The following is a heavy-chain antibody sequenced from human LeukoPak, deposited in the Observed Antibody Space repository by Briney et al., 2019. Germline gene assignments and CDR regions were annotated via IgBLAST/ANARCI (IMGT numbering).Heavy chain of an antibody. CDR1: GFTFGSYA. CDR2: ISFDGRNK. V-gene: IGHV3-30*14. CDR3: ASRDPLRYFDY. J-gene: IGHJ4*02. Sequence: PGGSLRLSCAASGFTFGSYAMHWVRQAPGKGLEWVAVISFDGRNKYYADSVKGRFTISRDNSKNTLYLQMNSLRAEDTAVYYCASRDPLRYFDYWGQGTLVTVSS.